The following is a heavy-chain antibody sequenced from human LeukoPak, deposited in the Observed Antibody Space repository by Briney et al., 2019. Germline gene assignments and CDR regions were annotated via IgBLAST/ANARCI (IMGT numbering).Heavy chain of an antibody. V-gene: IGHV3-21*01. CDR1: GFSFSTYS. Sequence: GGSLRLSCAASGFSFSTYSMNWVRQAPGKDLEWVASIRSSSSSIHYADSVKGRFTISRDNAKNSLFLQMNSLRAEDTAVYYCARGDGYDFFDYWGQGTLVTVSS. CDR2: IRSSSSSI. D-gene: IGHD5-24*01. CDR3: ARGDGYDFFDY. J-gene: IGHJ4*02.